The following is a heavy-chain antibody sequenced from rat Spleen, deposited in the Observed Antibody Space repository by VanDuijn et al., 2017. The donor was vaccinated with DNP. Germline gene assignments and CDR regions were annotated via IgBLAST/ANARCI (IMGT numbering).Heavy chain of an antibody. CDR1: GFTFNNYW. CDR2: ITSSGGST. D-gene: IGHD1-12*02. CDR3: AREGDYYDGSYVDALDA. V-gene: IGHV5-31*01. Sequence: EVQLVESGGDLVQPGRSLKLSCVASGFTFNNYWMTWIRHVPGKGLEWVASITSSGGSTYYRDSVKGRFTISRDNAKNTLYLQMNSLRSEDSATYYCAREGDYYDGSYVDALDAWGQGTSVTVSS. J-gene: IGHJ4*01.